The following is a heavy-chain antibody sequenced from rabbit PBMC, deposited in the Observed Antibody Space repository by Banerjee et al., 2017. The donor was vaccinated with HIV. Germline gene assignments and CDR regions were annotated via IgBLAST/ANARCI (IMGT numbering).Heavy chain of an antibody. D-gene: IGHD4-2*01. CDR1: GFSFSSGYD. CDR3: ARGWTGSITYPYFNL. Sequence: QQLVESGGGLVKPGASLTLTCKASGFSFSSGYDMCWVRQAPGKVLEWIACIYTGDDNTCYASWAKGRFTISKTSSTTVTLQMTSLTAADTATYFCARGWTGSITYPYFNLWGQGTLVTVS. V-gene: IGHV1S40*01. CDR2: IYTGDDNT. J-gene: IGHJ4*01.